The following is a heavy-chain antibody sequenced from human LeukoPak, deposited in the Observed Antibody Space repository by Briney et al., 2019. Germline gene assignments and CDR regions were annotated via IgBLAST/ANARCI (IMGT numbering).Heavy chain of an antibody. Sequence: PSQTLSLTCTVSGGSISSGDYYWSWVRQPPGKGLEWIGEINHSGSTNYNPSLKSRVTISVDTSRNQFSLKLSSVTAADTAVYYCARGGRGGYSSGWSRAFDIWGQGTMVTVSS. D-gene: IGHD6-19*01. CDR2: INHSGST. V-gene: IGHV4-30-4*08. CDR1: GGSISSGDYY. J-gene: IGHJ3*02. CDR3: ARGGRGGYSSGWSRAFDI.